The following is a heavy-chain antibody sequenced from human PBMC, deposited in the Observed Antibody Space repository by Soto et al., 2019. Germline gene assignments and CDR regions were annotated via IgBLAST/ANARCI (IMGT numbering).Heavy chain of an antibody. CDR2: INPNSGGT. CDR1: GYTFTAYY. J-gene: IGHJ6*02. Sequence: QVQLVQSGAEVKKPGASVKVSCKASGYTFTAYYMHWARQAPGQGLEWMGCINPNSGGTNSAQKFQGWVTMTRDTSISTAYMELSRLRSDDTAVYYCARGDGSSSYGMDVWGQGTAVTVSS. V-gene: IGHV1-2*04. CDR3: ARGDGSSSYGMDV. D-gene: IGHD1-26*01.